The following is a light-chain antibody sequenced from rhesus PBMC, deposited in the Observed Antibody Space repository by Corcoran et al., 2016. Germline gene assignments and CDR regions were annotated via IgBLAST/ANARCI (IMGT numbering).Light chain of an antibody. J-gene: IGKJ2*01. CDR2: KAS. V-gene: IGKV1-22*01. CDR3: LQYSSSPYS. Sequence: DIQMTQSPSSLSASVGDRVTITCRASRAITNDLAWYQQKPGEPPKLLIYKASSLQSGVPSRFSGSGSGTDFTLTISSLQPEDFATYYCLQYSSSPYSFGQGPKVEVK. CDR1: RAITND.